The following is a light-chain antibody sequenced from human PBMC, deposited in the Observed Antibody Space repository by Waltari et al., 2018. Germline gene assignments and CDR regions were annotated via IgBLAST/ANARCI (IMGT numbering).Light chain of an antibody. Sequence: EIVLTQSPGTLSLSLGERATVSCRTSQSVSRALAWYQQKPGQAPRLRIYGASTRATGIPDRFSDSGSGTDFSLTISRLEPDDFAVYYCQHYLRLPVTFGQGTTVEI. J-gene: IGKJ1*01. CDR3: QHYLRLPVT. V-gene: IGKV3-20*01. CDR2: GAS. CDR1: QSVSRA.